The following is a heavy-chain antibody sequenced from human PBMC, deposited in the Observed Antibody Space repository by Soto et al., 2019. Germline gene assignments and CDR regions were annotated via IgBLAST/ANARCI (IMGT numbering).Heavy chain of an antibody. CDR2: ISSSSSTI. J-gene: IGHJ4*02. D-gene: IGHD6-13*01. CDR3: ARDRYSSSWYAPYYFDY. CDR1: GFTFSSYS. V-gene: IGHV3-48*02. Sequence: EVQLVESGGGLVQPGGSLRLSCAASGFTFSSYSMNWVRQAPGKGLEWVSYISSSSSTIYYADSVKGRFTISRDNAKKSLYLQMNSLRDEDTAVYYCARDRYSSSWYAPYYFDYWGQGTLVTVSS.